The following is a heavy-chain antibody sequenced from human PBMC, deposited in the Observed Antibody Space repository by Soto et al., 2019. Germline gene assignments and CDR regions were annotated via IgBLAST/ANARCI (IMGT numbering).Heavy chain of an antibody. J-gene: IGHJ4*02. CDR3: AKDPPHGSSYMWYYFAY. CDR1: GFTFSSYA. D-gene: IGHD2-15*01. CDR2: ISGSGGST. Sequence: EVQLLESGGGLVQPGGSLRLSCAASGFTFSSYAMSWVRQAPGKGLEWVSVISGSGGSTYYADSVKGRFTISRDNSKNTLYLQMNSLRAEDTAVYYCAKDPPHGSSYMWYYFAYWGQGTLVTVSS. V-gene: IGHV3-23*01.